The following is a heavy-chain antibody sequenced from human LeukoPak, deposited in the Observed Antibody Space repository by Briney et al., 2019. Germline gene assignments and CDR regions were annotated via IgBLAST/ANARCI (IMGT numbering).Heavy chain of an antibody. V-gene: IGHV4-38-2*02. J-gene: IGHJ4*02. Sequence: PSETLSLTCTVSGYSLTSGHFWGWIRQPPGKGLEWIGSIFHTGSTYYNPSLKSRVTFSVDTSKNQLSLRLNSVTAADTALYYCARVRYNWNRDFDYWGQGTLVTVSS. CDR1: GYSLTSGHF. CDR2: IFHTGST. CDR3: ARVRYNWNRDFDY. D-gene: IGHD1-20*01.